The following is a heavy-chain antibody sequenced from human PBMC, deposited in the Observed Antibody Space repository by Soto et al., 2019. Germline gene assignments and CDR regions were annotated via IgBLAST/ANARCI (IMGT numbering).Heavy chain of an antibody. J-gene: IGHJ6*02. D-gene: IGHD3-10*01. CDR1: GFTFSSYG. CDR3: PRVTYFYGSGKGGCCMGV. CDR2: IWYDGSNK. Sequence: QVQLVESGGGVVQPGRSLRLSCAASGFTFSSYGMHWVRQAPGKGLEWVAVIWYDGSNKYYADSVKGRFTISRDNSKNTLYLQMNSLTAEDTAVYYCPRVTYFYGSGKGGCCMGVLGQGTTVTVSS. V-gene: IGHV3-33*08.